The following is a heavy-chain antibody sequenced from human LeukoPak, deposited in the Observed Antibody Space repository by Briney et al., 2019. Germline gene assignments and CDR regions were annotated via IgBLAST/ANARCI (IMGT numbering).Heavy chain of an antibody. J-gene: IGHJ6*02. CDR1: GFTFSSYA. D-gene: IGHD2-2*01. Sequence: GGSLRLSCSASGFTFSSYAMHWVRQAPGKGLEYVSAISSNGGSTYYADSVKGRFTISRDNSKNTLYLQMNSLRAEDTAVYYCAREHCSSTSCYVGYYYYGMDVWGQGTTVTVSS. V-gene: IGHV3-64*04. CDR3: AREHCSSTSCYVGYYYYGMDV. CDR2: ISSNGGST.